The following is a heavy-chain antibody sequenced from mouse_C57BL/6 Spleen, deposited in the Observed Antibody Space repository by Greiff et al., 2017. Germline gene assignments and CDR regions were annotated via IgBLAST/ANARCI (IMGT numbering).Heavy chain of an antibody. D-gene: IGHD2-4*01. Sequence: EVKLEESGGGLVQPGGSLKLSCAASGFTFSDYGMAWVRQAPRKGPEWVAFISNLAYSIYYADTVTGRFTIARENANNALYLVMSSLRSEDTAMYYCTRGDYDYDGYFDVWGTGTTVTVSS. CDR1: GFTFSDYG. J-gene: IGHJ1*03. V-gene: IGHV5-15*04. CDR2: ISNLAYSI. CDR3: TRGDYDYDGYFDV.